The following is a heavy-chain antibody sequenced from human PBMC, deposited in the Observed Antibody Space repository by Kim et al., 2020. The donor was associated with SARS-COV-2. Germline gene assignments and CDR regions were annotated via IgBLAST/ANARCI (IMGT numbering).Heavy chain of an antibody. CDR1: GFTFSSYA. V-gene: IGHV3-30*04. J-gene: IGHJ5*02. CDR2: ISYDGSNK. D-gene: IGHD3-10*01. Sequence: GSLRLSCAASGFTFSSYAMHWVRQAPGKGLEWVAVISYDGSNKYYADSVKGRFTISRDNSKNTLYLQMNSLRAEDTAVYYCARDQLLWFGGWFDPWGQG. CDR3: ARDQLLWFGGWFDP.